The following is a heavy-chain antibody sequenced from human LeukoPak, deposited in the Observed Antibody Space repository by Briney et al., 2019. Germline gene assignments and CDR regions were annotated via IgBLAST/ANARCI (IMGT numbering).Heavy chain of an antibody. CDR1: GGSISSDSYY. CDR2: IYTSGST. CDR3: ARNRNSADWGYYFDY. D-gene: IGHD7-27*01. Sequence: TLSLTCTVSGGSISSDSYYWSWIRQPAGEGLEWIGRIYTSGSTNYNPSLKSRVTMLVDTSKSQFSLKLRSVTAADTAVYYRARNRNSADWGYYFDYWGQGTLVTVSS. V-gene: IGHV4-61*02. J-gene: IGHJ4*02.